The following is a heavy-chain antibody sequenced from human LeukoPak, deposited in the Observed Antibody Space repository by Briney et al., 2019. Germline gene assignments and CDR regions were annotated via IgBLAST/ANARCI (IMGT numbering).Heavy chain of an antibody. V-gene: IGHV1-18*01. CDR3: ARVSNYYDFWSGYYRVKDWFDP. J-gene: IGHJ5*02. D-gene: IGHD3-3*01. Sequence: ASVKVSCXASGYTFTSYGISWVRQAPGQGLEWMGCISAYNGNTNYAQKLQGRVTMTTDTSTSTAYMELRSLRSDDTAVYYCARVSNYYDFWSGYYRVKDWFDPWGQGTLVTVSS. CDR2: ISAYNGNT. CDR1: GYTFTSYG.